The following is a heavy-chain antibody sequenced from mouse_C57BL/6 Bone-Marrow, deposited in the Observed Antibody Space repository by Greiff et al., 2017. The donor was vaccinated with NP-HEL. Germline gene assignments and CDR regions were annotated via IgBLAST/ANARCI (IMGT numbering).Heavy chain of an antibody. Sequence: EVHLVESGGGLVKPGGSLKLSCAASGFTFSSYALSWVRQTPEKRLEWVATISDGGSYTYYPDNVTGRFTISRDNAKTNLYLQMSHLKSEDTAMYYCASPRGQGTTLTVSS. V-gene: IGHV5-4*01. J-gene: IGHJ2*01. CDR3: ASP. CDR1: GFTFSSYA. CDR2: ISDGGSYT.